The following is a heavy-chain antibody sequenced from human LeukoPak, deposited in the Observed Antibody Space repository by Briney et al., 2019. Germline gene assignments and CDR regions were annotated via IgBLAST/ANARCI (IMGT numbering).Heavy chain of an antibody. D-gene: IGHD5-18*01. V-gene: IGHV4-39*01. CDR1: GGSISSTSYF. Sequence: SETLSLTCSVSGGSISSTSYFWGWIRQPPGKGLEWIGSIYYSGSTYSNPSLKSRVTISVDTSKSQFSLKLSSVTAADTAVYYCARDGYTYGSFDYWGQGTLVTVSS. CDR3: ARDGYTYGSFDY. CDR2: IYYSGST. J-gene: IGHJ4*02.